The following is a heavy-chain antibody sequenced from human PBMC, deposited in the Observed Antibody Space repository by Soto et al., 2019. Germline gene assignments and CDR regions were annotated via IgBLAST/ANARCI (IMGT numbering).Heavy chain of an antibody. CDR1: GFTFSNYG. D-gene: IGHD3-10*02. CDR3: AKHMSGGTNDTFDI. J-gene: IGHJ3*02. Sequence: GGSLRLSCAASGFTFSNYGMHWVRQAPGKGLEWVAVISFDGINKYYADPMKGRFTISRDNSKNALYLQMNSLRAEDTAFYYCAKHMSGGTNDTFDIWGQGTTVTVSS. V-gene: IGHV3-30*18. CDR2: ISFDGINK.